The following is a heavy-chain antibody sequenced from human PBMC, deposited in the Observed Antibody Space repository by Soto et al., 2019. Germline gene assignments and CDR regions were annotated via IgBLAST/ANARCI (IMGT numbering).Heavy chain of an antibody. CDR3: ARWGAAVGDFDY. V-gene: IGHV1-8*01. J-gene: IGHJ4*02. CDR2: MNPNGGHT. D-gene: IGHD6-13*01. CDR1: GYTFTSYD. Sequence: QVQLVQSGAEVKKPGASVKVSCKASGYTFTSYDINWVRQATGQGLEWMGWMNPNGGHTGYAQKFQGRVTMTRSTSISTAYMELSSLRSEDTAVYYCARWGAAVGDFDYWCQGTLVTVSS.